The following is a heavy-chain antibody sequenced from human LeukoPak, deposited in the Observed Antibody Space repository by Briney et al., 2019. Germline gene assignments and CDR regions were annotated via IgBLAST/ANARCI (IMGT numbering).Heavy chain of an antibody. J-gene: IGHJ6*03. CDR2: IYYSGST. D-gene: IGHD6-13*01. V-gene: IGHV4-59*01. Sequence: SETLSLTCTVSGGSISSYYWSWIRQPPGKGLEWIGYIYYSGSTNYNPSLKSRVTISVDTSKNQFSLKLSSVTAADTAVYYCARASSSPYYYMDVWGKGTTVTVPS. CDR1: GGSISSYY. CDR3: ARASSSPYYYMDV.